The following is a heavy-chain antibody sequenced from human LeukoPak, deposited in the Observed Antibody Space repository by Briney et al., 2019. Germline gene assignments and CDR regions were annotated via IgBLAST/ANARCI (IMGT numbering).Heavy chain of an antibody. D-gene: IGHD3-3*01. CDR2: INHSGST. Sequence: SETLSLTCTVSGGSISSYYWSWIRQPPGKGLEWIGEINHSGSTNYNPSLKSRVTISVDTSKNQFSLKLSSVTATDTAVYYCARAVRFSDWGQGTLVTVSS. CDR3: ARAVRFSD. CDR1: GGSISSYY. J-gene: IGHJ4*02. V-gene: IGHV4-34*01.